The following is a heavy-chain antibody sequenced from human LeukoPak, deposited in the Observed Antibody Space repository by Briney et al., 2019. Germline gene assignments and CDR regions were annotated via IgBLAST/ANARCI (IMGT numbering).Heavy chain of an antibody. D-gene: IGHD3-22*01. V-gene: IGHV1-46*01. CDR2: INPSGGST. CDR3: ATDRMYYYDSSGYYNWFDP. J-gene: IGHJ5*02. CDR1: GYTFTSYY. Sequence: ASVKVSCKASGYTFTSYYMHWVRQAPGQGLEWMGIINPSGGSTSYAQKFQGRVTMTRDTSTSTAYMELSSLRSEDTAVYYCATDRMYYYDSSGYYNWFDPWGQGTLVTVSS.